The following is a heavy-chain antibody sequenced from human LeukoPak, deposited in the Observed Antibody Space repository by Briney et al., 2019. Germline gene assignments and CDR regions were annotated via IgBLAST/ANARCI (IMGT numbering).Heavy chain of an antibody. CDR3: AREWDGYSDGLSFDY. Sequence: ASVKVSCKASGYTFTSYYMHWVRQAPGQGLEWMGIINPSGGSTSYAQKFQGRVTMTRDMSTSTVYMELSSLRSEDTAVYYCAREWDGYSDGLSFDYWGQGTLVTVSS. V-gene: IGHV1-46*01. CDR2: INPSGGST. J-gene: IGHJ4*02. CDR1: GYTFTSYY. D-gene: IGHD5-18*01.